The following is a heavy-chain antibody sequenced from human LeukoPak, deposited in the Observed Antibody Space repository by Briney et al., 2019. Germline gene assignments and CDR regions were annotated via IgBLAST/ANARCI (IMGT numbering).Heavy chain of an antibody. CDR3: AKSMTLQWRGFFDL. V-gene: IGHV3-23*01. J-gene: IGHJ2*01. CDR2: ISDSGANT. Sequence: GGSLRLSCAASGFTFSTYAMSWVRQAPGKGLEWVSTISDSGANTYYADSVRGRFTISRDNSKNTLYLQKNSLRADDTAIYYCAKSMTLQWRGFFDLWGRGTHATISS. D-gene: IGHD6-19*01. CDR1: GFTFSTYA.